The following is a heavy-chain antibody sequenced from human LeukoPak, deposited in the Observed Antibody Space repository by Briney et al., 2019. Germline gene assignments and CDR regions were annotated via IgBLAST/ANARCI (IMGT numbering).Heavy chain of an antibody. CDR3: AKVKGYCSSTSCPFDP. V-gene: IGHV3-30*04. D-gene: IGHD2-2*01. J-gene: IGHJ5*02. CDR2: ISYDGSNK. CDR1: GFTFSSYA. Sequence: GGSLRLSCAASGFTFSSYAMHWVRQAPGKGLEWVAVISYDGSNKYYADSVKGRFTISRDNSKNTLYLQMNSLRAEDTAVYYCAKVKGYCSSTSCPFDPWGQGTLVTVSS.